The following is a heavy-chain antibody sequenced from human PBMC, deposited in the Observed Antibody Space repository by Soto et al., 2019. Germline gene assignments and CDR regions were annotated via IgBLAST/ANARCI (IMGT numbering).Heavy chain of an antibody. CDR1: GGTFSSYA. J-gene: IGHJ4*02. CDR2: IIPIFGTA. D-gene: IGHD3-22*01. Sequence: QVQLVQSGAEVKKPGSSVKVSCKASGGTFSSYAISWVRQAPGQGLEWMGGIIPIFGTANYAQKFQGRVTITADKSTSTAYMELSSLRSEDTAVYYCARLSLDYYDSSGYPPPYFDYWGQGTLVTVSS. CDR3: ARLSLDYYDSSGYPPPYFDY. V-gene: IGHV1-69*06.